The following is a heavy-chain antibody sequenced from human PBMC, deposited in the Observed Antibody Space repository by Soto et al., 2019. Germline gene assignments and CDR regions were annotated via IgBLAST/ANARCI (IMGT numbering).Heavy chain of an antibody. CDR3: AKRFPSTHYYYYYGMDV. Sequence: GGSLRLSCAASGFTFSTYAMSWVRQAPGKGLEWVSAISGSGGSTYYADSVKGRFTLSRDNSKNTLYLQMNSLRAEDTAIYYCAKRFPSTHYYYYYGMDVWGQGTTVTVSS. J-gene: IGHJ6*02. V-gene: IGHV3-23*01. CDR2: ISGSGGST. CDR1: GFTFSTYA. D-gene: IGHD2-2*01.